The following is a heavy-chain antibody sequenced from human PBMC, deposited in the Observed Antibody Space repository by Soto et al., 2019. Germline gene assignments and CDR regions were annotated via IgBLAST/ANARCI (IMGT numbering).Heavy chain of an antibody. CDR3: ASDRGDIVLVPAAIGGMDV. Sequence: ASVKVSCKASGYTFTGYYMHWVRQAPGQGLEWMGWINPNSGGTNYAQKFQGWVTMTRDTSISTAYMELSRLRSDDTAVYYCASDRGDIVLVPAAIGGMDVWGQGTTVTVSS. J-gene: IGHJ6*02. CDR1: GYTFTGYY. V-gene: IGHV1-2*04. CDR2: INPNSGGT. D-gene: IGHD2-2*01.